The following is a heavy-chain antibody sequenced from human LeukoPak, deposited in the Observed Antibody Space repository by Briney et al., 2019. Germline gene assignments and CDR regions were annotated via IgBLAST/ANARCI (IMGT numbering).Heavy chain of an antibody. J-gene: IGHJ4*02. D-gene: IGHD6-19*01. V-gene: IGHV1-46*02. Sequence: ASVTVSFTASGYTFNNHYMYWVRQAPGQGLEWMGVINPSGGSTSYAQKFQGRVTMTRDTSTRTVYMEVNSLRSEDTAVYYCARQGTYSSAIGMGYWGQGTLVTVSS. CDR3: ARQGTYSSAIGMGY. CDR2: INPSGGST. CDR1: GYTFNNHY.